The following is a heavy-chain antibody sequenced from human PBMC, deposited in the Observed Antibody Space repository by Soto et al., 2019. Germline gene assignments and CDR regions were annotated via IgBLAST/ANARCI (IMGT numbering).Heavy chain of an antibody. CDR3: ASAPGDYMDS. V-gene: IGHV4-59*11. Sequence: SESLSLTCRVSGGSIRRHFWCWIRQPPGKGLEWIGHIYYSGSTNYNPSLKSRVTISVDTSKNQFSLKLNSMTAADTAVYYCASAPGDYMDSWGQGTLVTVSS. CDR2: IYYSGST. J-gene: IGHJ4*02. D-gene: IGHD4-17*01. CDR1: GGSIRRHF.